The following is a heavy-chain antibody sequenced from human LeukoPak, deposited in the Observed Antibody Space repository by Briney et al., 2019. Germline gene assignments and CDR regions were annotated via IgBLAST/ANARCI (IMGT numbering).Heavy chain of an antibody. J-gene: IGHJ4*02. Sequence: SETLSLTCTVSGAFTSTHYWSWVRQPPGKGLEWIGYVFYSGNSNYNPSFTSRLTMSVDTSKTQFSLKLTSVTAADTAVYYCARIDPLGYFDLWGQGTLVTVSS. CDR2: VFYSGNS. CDR3: ARIDPLGYFDL. CDR1: GAFTSTHY. V-gene: IGHV4-59*11.